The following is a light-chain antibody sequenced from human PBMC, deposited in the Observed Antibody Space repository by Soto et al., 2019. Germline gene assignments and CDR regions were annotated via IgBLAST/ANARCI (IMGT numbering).Light chain of an antibody. V-gene: IGKV3-15*01. J-gene: IGKJ3*01. CDR2: GAS. Sequence: KMIKLSPASLTVSPGERATLSCRASQSVSSNLAWYQQKPGQAPRLLIYGASTRATGVPARFSGSGSGTEFTLTISSLQPEDFVVYYCQQYDNWPFTFGPGTKVDIK. CDR1: QSVSSN. CDR3: QQYDNWPFT.